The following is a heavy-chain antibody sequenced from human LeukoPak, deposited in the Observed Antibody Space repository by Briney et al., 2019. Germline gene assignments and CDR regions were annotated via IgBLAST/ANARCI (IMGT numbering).Heavy chain of an antibody. CDR1: GFTFSTYA. V-gene: IGHV3-23*01. J-gene: IGHJ4*02. D-gene: IGHD3-22*01. CDR2: ISVSGGNT. Sequence: PGGSLGLSCAASGFTFSTYAMTWVRQAPGKGLEWVSVISVSGGNTYYANSVRGRFTISRDNSKNTLYLQMNSLRTDETLVTYLATDSIKNTDSSGYYSDYWGQGTLVTVSS. CDR3: ATDSIKNTDSSGYYSDY.